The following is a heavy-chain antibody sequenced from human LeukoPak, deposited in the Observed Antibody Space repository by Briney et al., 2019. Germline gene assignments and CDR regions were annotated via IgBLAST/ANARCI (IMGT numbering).Heavy chain of an antibody. J-gene: IGHJ4*02. CDR1: GFTFISYS. Sequence: NPGGSLRLSRAASGFTFISYSVNWVRQAPGKGLEWVSSISSSSSYIYYADSVKGRFTISRDNAKNSLYLQMNSLRAEDTAVYYCARDRDSSLDYWGQGTLVTVSS. CDR2: ISSSSSYI. D-gene: IGHD6-13*01. CDR3: ARDRDSSLDY. V-gene: IGHV3-21*01.